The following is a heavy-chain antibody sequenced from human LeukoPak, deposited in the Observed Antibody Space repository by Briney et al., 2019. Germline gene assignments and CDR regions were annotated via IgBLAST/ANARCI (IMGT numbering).Heavy chain of an antibody. CDR2: IKQDGSEK. CDR3: ARDITIFGVVNSLGY. CDR1: GFSLSNYW. J-gene: IGHJ4*02. V-gene: IGHV3-7*03. Sequence: GGSLRLSCAASGFSLSNYWMNWVRQAPGKGLEWVANIKQDGSEKNYVDSVKGRFTISRDNAKNSLILQMNSLRAEDTAVYYCARDITIFGVVNSLGYWGQGTLVTVSS. D-gene: IGHD3-3*01.